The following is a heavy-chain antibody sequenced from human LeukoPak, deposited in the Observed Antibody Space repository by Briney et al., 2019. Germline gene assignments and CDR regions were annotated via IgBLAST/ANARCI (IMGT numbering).Heavy chain of an antibody. Sequence: PSETLSLTCTVSGGSISSYYWSWIRQPPGKGLEWIAYIYYSGTTNYNPSLKSRVTISVDTSKNQFSLKLSSVTAADTAVYYCARDSSGYFGYWGQGTLVTVSS. V-gene: IGHV4-59*01. D-gene: IGHD3-22*01. CDR2: IYYSGTT. CDR1: GGSISSYY. J-gene: IGHJ4*02. CDR3: ARDSSGYFGY.